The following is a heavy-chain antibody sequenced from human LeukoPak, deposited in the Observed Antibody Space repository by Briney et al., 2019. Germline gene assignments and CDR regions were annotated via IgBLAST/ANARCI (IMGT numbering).Heavy chain of an antibody. CDR2: IKSKVDGGTI. D-gene: IGHD3-10*01. J-gene: IGHJ3*02. CDR3: ATDLGSGRRNDAFDI. V-gene: IGHV3-15*06. Sequence: GGSLRLSCAASGFTFSSYWMSWVRQAPGKGLEWVGRIKSKVDGGTIHYAAPVKGRFTVSRDDSKNTFYLQMNSLKTEDTAVYYCATDLGSGRRNDAFDIWGQGTMVTVSS. CDR1: GFTFSSYW.